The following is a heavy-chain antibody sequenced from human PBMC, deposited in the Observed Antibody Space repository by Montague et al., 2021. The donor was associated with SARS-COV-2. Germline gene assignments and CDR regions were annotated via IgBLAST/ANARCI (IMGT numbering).Heavy chain of an antibody. Sequence: SETLSLTCGVSGDSISSYYWSWIRQSPGRGLDWIGHIYYTGSAKYNPSLKSRVSISVDTSRRQFSLNLKSVTAADTAVYARAQTTCFIANCVNYFDYWGQGAQVTVSS. CDR1: GDSISSYY. J-gene: IGHJ4*02. CDR3: AQTTCFIANCVNYFDY. V-gene: IGHV4-59*01. CDR2: IYYTGSA. D-gene: IGHD1-1*01.